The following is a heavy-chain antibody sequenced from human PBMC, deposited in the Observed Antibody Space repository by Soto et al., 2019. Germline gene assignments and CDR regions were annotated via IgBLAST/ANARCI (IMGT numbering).Heavy chain of an antibody. CDR1: VGSISSGGYY. CDR3: ARLVSYTYYDSSGPAGGFDY. Sequence: QVQLQESGPGLVKPSQTLSLTCTVSVGSISSGGYYWSWIRQHPGKGLEWIGYIYYSGSTYYNPSLQSRVTISVHTSMNQFSLKLSSVTAAETAVYYCARLVSYTYYDSSGPAGGFDYWGQRTLVTVSS. D-gene: IGHD3-22*01. V-gene: IGHV4-31*03. J-gene: IGHJ4*02. CDR2: IYYSGST.